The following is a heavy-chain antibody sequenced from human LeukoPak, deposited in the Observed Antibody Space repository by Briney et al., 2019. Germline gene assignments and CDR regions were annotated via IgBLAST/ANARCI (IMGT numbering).Heavy chain of an antibody. CDR2: LNPNYRDT. D-gene: IGHD4-11*01. CDR1: GYTFTGYY. CDR3: ARGAYDYDAFDI. J-gene: IGHJ3*02. V-gene: IGHV1-2*06. Sequence: ASVKVSCKASGYTFTGYYMHWVRQAPGQGLEWMGRLNPNYRDTNFAQRFQGRVTMTRDTTITTAFMELNNLRSDDTAIYYCARGAYDYDAFDIWGQGTLVTVSS.